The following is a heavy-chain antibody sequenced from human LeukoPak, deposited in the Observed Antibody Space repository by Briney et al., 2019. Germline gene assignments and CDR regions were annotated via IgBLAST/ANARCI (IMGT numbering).Heavy chain of an antibody. D-gene: IGHD4-17*01. CDR3: ARGMTTALSDY. CDR1: GFTFSSYA. Sequence: PGGSLRLSCAASGFTFSSYAMHWVRQAPGKGLEWVAVISYDGSNKYYADSVKGRFTVSRDNSKNTLYLQMNSLRAEDTAVYYCARGMTTALSDYWGQGTLVTVSS. CDR2: ISYDGSNK. V-gene: IGHV3-30-3*01. J-gene: IGHJ4*02.